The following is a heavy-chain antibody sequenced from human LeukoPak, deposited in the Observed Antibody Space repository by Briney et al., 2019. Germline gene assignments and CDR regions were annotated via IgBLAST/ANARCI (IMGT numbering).Heavy chain of an antibody. CDR2: IYYSGST. D-gene: IGHD3-3*01. J-gene: IGHJ5*02. CDR3: AAVYYDFWSGHNWFDP. Sequence: SETLSLTCTVSGGSISSSSYYWGWIRQPPGKGLEWIGSIYYSGSTYYNPSLKSRVTISLDTSKNQFSLKLSSVTAADTAVYYCAAVYYDFWSGHNWFDPWGQGTLVTVSS. CDR1: GGSISSSSYY. V-gene: IGHV4-39*01.